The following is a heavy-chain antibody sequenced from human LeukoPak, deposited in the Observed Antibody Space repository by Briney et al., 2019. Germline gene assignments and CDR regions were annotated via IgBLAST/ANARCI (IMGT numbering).Heavy chain of an antibody. CDR1: GGSISSSSYY. CDR2: IYYSGST. CDR3: ARVADYYDSSGYYSG. J-gene: IGHJ4*02. Sequence: TSETLSLTCTVSGGSISSSSYYWGWIRQPPGKGLEWIGSIYYSGSTYYNPSLKSRVTISVDTSKNQFSLKLSSVTAADTAVYYCARVADYYDSSGYYSGWGQGTLVTVSS. V-gene: IGHV4-39*07. D-gene: IGHD3-22*01.